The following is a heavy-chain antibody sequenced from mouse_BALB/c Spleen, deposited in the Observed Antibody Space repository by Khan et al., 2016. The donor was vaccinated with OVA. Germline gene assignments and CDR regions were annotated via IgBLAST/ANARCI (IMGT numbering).Heavy chain of an antibody. Sequence: VQLQQSGPELMKPGASVKISCKASGYSFTSYYIHWVKQSHGKTLEWIGYIDPFNGGSTYNQNFNVKATLTVDKSSNTAYMHLSSLTSDDSAVYYCARHGSTSWFAYWGQGTLVTVSA. CDR2: IDPFNGGS. D-gene: IGHD1-1*01. J-gene: IGHJ3*01. CDR3: ARHGSTSWFAY. CDR1: GYSFTSYY. V-gene: IGHV1-31*01.